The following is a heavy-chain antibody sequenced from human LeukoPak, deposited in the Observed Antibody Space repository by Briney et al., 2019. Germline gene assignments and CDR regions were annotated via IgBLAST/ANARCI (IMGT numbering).Heavy chain of an antibody. J-gene: IGHJ5*02. V-gene: IGHV3-74*01. D-gene: IGHD5-18*01. CDR2: VSTDGSTT. CDR1: GFTFSTSW. CDR3: ARSIGYVES. Sequence: PGGSLRLSCAASGFTFSTSWMHWVRQASGKGLEWVSHVSTDGSTTAYADSVKGRFTIPRENAKNTVYLQMNSLRAEDTAVYYCARSIGYVESWGQGTLVTVSS.